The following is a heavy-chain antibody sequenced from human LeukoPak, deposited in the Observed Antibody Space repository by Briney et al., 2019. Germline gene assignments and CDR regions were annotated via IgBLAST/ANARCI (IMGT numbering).Heavy chain of an antibody. Sequence: VASVKVSCKASGGTFSSYAISWVRQAPGQGLEWMGWINLNSGGTNYAQKFQGRVTMTRDTSISTAYMELRRLRSDDTAVYYCARDRSSSPDYWGQGTLVTVSS. V-gene: IGHV1-2*02. CDR2: INLNSGGT. J-gene: IGHJ4*02. CDR1: GGTFSSYA. D-gene: IGHD6-6*01. CDR3: ARDRSSSPDY.